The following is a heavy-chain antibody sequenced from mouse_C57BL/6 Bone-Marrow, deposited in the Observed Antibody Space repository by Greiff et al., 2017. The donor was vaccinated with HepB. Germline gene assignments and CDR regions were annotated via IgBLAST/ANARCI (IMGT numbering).Heavy chain of an antibody. CDR3: ARGGGNLFDY. J-gene: IGHJ2*01. Sequence: EVKLMESGGGLVKPGGSLKLSCAASGFTFSSYTMSWVRQTPEKRLEWVATISGGGGNTYYPDSVKGRFTISRDNAKNTLYLQMSSLRSEDTALYYFARGGGNLFDYWGQGTTLTVSS. D-gene: IGHD2-1*01. CDR1: GFTFSSYT. CDR2: ISGGGGNT. V-gene: IGHV5-9*01.